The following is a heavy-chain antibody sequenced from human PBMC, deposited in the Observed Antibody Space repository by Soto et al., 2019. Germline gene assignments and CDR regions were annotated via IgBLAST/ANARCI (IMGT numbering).Heavy chain of an antibody. Sequence: GGSLRLSCAASGFTFSSSAMSWVRQAPGKGLEWVSAISGSGGSTYYADSVKGRFTISRDNSKNTLYLQMNSLRAEDTAVYYCAKHSTAMGYYFDYWGQGTLVTVSS. CDR1: GFTFSSSA. CDR2: ISGSGGST. V-gene: IGHV3-23*01. CDR3: AKHSTAMGYYFDY. D-gene: IGHD5-18*01. J-gene: IGHJ4*02.